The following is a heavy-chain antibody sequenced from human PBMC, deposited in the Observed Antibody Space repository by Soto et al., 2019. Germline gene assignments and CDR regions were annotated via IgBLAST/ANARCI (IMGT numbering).Heavy chain of an antibody. D-gene: IGHD1-26*01. V-gene: IGHV3-23*01. CDR1: GFTFSSYA. CDR2: VSASGSDT. J-gene: IGHJ4*02. Sequence: VQLLESGGGLVQPGGSLRLSCAASGFTFSSYAMSWVRRAPGKGLEWVTAVSASGSDTYYVDSVKGRFSISRDNSKDTLYLQMNSLRAEDTAEYYCAKETMNVGRFVTIDCWGQGTLVTVSS. CDR3: AKETMNVGRFVTIDC.